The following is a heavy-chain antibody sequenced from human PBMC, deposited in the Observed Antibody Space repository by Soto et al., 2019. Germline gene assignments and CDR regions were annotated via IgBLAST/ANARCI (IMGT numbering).Heavy chain of an antibody. Sequence: SETLSLTCTVSGGSVSSGDYYWCWVRQPPGKGLEWIGYIYYSGSTYYTSSLKSRLTISIDTSNNRYSLKLSSVTAADTAVYFCASVDTDWYMSDYWGQGILVTVSS. J-gene: IGHJ4*02. D-gene: IGHD5-18*01. V-gene: IGHV4-30-4*01. CDR2: IYYSGST. CDR1: GGSVSSGDYY. CDR3: ASVDTDWYMSDY.